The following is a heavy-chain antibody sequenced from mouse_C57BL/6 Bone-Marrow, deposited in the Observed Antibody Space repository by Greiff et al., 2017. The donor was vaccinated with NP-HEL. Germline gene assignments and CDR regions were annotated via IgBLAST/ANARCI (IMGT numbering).Heavy chain of an antibody. Sequence: VKLQESGAELVRPGASVTLSCKASGYTFTDYEMHWVKQTPVHGLEWIGAIDPETGGTAYNQKFKGKAILTADESSSTAYMELRSLTSEDSAVYYCTRPLYAMDYWGQGTSVTVSS. V-gene: IGHV1-15*01. CDR1: GYTFTDYE. J-gene: IGHJ4*01. CDR2: IDPETGGT. CDR3: TRPLYAMDY.